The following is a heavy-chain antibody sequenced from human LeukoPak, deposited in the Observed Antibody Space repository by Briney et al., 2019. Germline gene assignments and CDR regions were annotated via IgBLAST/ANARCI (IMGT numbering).Heavy chain of an antibody. V-gene: IGHV3-43*01. Sequence: PGGSLRLSCATSGFNFDRYTIHWVRQAPGKGVEWVSLAGWAGGTTFYSYSVRGRFTISRDSGRKSVYLQMNSLTTDDTAFYFCAKELDTMFFDYWGQGALVTVSS. J-gene: IGHJ4*02. CDR2: AGWAGGTT. D-gene: IGHD3-10*02. CDR1: GFNFDRYT. CDR3: AKELDTMFFDY.